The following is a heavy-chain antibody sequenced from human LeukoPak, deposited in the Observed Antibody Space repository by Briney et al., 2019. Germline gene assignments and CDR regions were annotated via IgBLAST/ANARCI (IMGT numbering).Heavy chain of an antibody. V-gene: IGHV4-39*01. Sequence: SETLSLTCTVSGGSISSSSYYWGWIRPPPGKGLESIGSIYYSGSTYYNPSLKSRVTISVDTSKNQFSLKLSSVTAAVTAVYYCARREGYYDLDYWGQGTLVTVSS. CDR1: GGSISSSSYY. J-gene: IGHJ4*02. CDR3: ARREGYYDLDY. CDR2: IYYSGST. D-gene: IGHD3-22*01.